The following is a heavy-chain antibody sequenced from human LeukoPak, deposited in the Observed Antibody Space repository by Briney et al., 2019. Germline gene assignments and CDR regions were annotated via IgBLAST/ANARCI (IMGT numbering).Heavy chain of an antibody. V-gene: IGHV4-38-2*02. J-gene: IGHJ3*02. CDR1: GYSITSGYY. CDR3: ARHSRRCSSTTCYTGAFDI. Sequence: PSETLSLTCTISGYSITSGYYWGWIRQPPGQGLECIGSVYHSGDTYYNPSFKSRVTISVDTSENQFSLKLTSVTAADTALYFCARHSRRCSSTTCYTGAFDIWGPGTVVTVSS. CDR2: VYHSGDT. D-gene: IGHD2-2*02.